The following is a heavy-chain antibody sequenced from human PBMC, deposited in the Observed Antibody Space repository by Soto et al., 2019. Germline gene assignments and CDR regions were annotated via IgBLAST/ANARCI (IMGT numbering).Heavy chain of an antibody. D-gene: IGHD6-13*01. CDR1: GGSISSSSYY. CDR3: ARHAAAGRFDY. V-gene: IGHV4-39*01. CDR2: IYYSGST. J-gene: IGHJ4*02. Sequence: LSLTCTVSGGSISSSSYYWGWIRQPPGKGLEWIGSIYYSGSTYYNPSLKSRVTISVDTSKNQFSLKLSSVTAADTAVYYCARHAAAGRFDYWGQGTLVTVSS.